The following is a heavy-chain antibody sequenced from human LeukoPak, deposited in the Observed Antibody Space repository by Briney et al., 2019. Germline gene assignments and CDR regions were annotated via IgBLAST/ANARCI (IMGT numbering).Heavy chain of an antibody. CDR2: IYYSRST. J-gene: IGHJ4*02. CDR1: GRSISSSCYY. CDR3: ARTLHPPNLNWYCVY. V-gene: IGHV4-39*01. Sequence: PSETLSLTSTVSGRSISSSCYYWGWLRQPPGKGLEWIGRIYYSRSTYYNPCLKSRVSISVDTSNNQFPLKLSAVTAADTAVYYCARTLHPPNLNWYCVYWGQGILVTVSS. D-gene: IGHD1-1*01.